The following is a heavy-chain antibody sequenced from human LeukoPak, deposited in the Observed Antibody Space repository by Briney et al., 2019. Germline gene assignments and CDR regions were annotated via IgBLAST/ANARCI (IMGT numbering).Heavy chain of an antibody. CDR2: MYYTGST. J-gene: IGHJ4*02. Sequence: PSETLSLTCTGSGGPSSGFYETWIRQPPGKGLEWIGYMYYTGSTSYSPSLKSRVTISADTSKKQFSLNLSSVTAADTAVYYCAKESVVAVEFEYRGRGTLVTVSS. CDR1: GGPSSGFY. CDR3: AKESVVAVEFEY. V-gene: IGHV4-59*12. D-gene: IGHD2-2*01.